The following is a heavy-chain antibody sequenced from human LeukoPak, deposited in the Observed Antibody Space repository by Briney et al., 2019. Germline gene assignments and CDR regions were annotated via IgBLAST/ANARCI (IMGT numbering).Heavy chain of an antibody. D-gene: IGHD2-8*01. J-gene: IGHJ6*02. Sequence: PGGSLRLSCAASGFTFSSYWMSWVRQAPGKGLEWVANIKQDGSEKYYVDSVKGRLTISRENAKNSLYLQINSLRAEDTAVYYCAREERHCTRSMCAPPPMDVWGQGTTVTVSS. CDR3: AREERHCTRSMCAPPPMDV. V-gene: IGHV3-7*01. CDR2: IKQDGSEK. CDR1: GFTFSSYW.